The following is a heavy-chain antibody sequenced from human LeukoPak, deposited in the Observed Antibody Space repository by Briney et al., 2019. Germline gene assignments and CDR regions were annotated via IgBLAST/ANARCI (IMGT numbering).Heavy chain of an antibody. D-gene: IGHD3-3*01. CDR2: IYYSGST. CDR3: ARGLSGYYDFWSGYYFYYYYYMDV. CDR1: GGSISSHY. Sequence: SETLSLTCTVSGGSISSHYWSWIRQPPGKGLGWIGYIYYSGSTNYNPSLKSRVTISVDTSKNQFSLKLSSVTAADTAVYYCARGLSGYYDFWSGYYFYYYYYMDVWGKGTTVTVSS. V-gene: IGHV4-59*11. J-gene: IGHJ6*03.